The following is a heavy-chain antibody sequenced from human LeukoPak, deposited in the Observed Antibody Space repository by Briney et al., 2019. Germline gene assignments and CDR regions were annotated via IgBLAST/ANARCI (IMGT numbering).Heavy chain of an antibody. Sequence: GGSLRLSCAASGFTLSSYAMGWVRQAPGKGLEWVSAISGSGGSTYYADSVKGRFTISRDNSKNTLYLQMNSLRAEDTAVYYCAKANTYYFDYWGQGTLVTVAS. J-gene: IGHJ4*02. CDR1: GFTLSSYA. CDR2: ISGSGGST. CDR3: AKANTYYFDY. V-gene: IGHV3-23*01.